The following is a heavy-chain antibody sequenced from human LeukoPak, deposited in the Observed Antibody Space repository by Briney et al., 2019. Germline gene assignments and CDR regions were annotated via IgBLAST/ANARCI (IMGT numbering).Heavy chain of an antibody. Sequence: GGSLRLSCAASGFTFSSYAMSWVRQAPGKGLEWVSAISGSGGSTYYADSVKGRFTISRDNSKNTLYLQMNSLRAEDTAVYYCAKFLPTHIVVANYYFDCWGQGILVTVSS. J-gene: IGHJ4*02. CDR1: GFTFSSYA. D-gene: IGHD2-21*01. CDR2: ISGSGGST. CDR3: AKFLPTHIVVANYYFDC. V-gene: IGHV3-23*01.